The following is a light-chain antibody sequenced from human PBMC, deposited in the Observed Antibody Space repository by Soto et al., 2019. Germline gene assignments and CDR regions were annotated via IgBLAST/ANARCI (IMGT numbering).Light chain of an antibody. Sequence: DIQMTQSPSSLSASVGDRVTITFRASQNIDSYLSWYQQKPGMAPKLLIFATSSLQIGVPSRFSGGRSGTDFTLTISNLQPEDFATYYCQQSYNTLWTFGQGTKVDIK. V-gene: IGKV1-39*01. CDR1: QNIDSY. J-gene: IGKJ1*01. CDR2: ATS. CDR3: QQSYNTLWT.